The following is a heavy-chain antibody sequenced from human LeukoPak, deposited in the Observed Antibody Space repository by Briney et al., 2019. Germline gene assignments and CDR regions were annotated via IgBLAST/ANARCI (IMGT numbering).Heavy chain of an antibody. CDR3: ARVGGGLTGSYSTFDY. D-gene: IGHD1-26*01. Sequence: PSASVKVSCKASGYPFTGFYMHWVRQAPGQGLEWMGRINPDSGGTNYAQKFQGRVTMTRDTSISTAYMEVRSLRSDDTAVYYCARVGGGLTGSYSTFDYWGQGTLVTVSS. J-gene: IGHJ4*02. V-gene: IGHV1-2*06. CDR2: INPDSGGT. CDR1: GYPFTGFY.